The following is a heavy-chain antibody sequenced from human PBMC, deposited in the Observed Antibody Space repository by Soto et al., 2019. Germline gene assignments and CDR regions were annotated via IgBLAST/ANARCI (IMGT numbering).Heavy chain of an antibody. Sequence: LRLSCAASGFTFSSYWMSWVRQAPGKGLEWVANIKQDGSEKYYVDSVKGRFTISRDNAKNSLYLQMNSLRAEDAAVYYCARVDITKRDAFDIWGPGTMVTVSS. V-gene: IGHV3-7*02. CDR2: IKQDGSEK. CDR3: ARVDITKRDAFDI. J-gene: IGHJ3*02. CDR1: GFTFSSYW.